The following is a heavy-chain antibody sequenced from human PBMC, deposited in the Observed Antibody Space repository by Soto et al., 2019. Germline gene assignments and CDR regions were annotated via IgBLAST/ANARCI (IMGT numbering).Heavy chain of an antibody. D-gene: IGHD2-2*01. J-gene: IGHJ6*02. CDR1: GFTFSSYG. V-gene: IGHV3-30*18. CDR3: AKETYCSSTSCYALGYYYYGMDV. CDR2: ISYDGSNE. Sequence: QVPLVESGGGVVQPGRSLRLSCAASGFTFSSYGMHWVRQAPGKGLEWVVVISYDGSNEYYADSVKGRFTISRDNSKNTLYLQMNSLRAEDTAVYYCAKETYCSSTSCYALGYYYYGMDVWGQGTTVTVSS.